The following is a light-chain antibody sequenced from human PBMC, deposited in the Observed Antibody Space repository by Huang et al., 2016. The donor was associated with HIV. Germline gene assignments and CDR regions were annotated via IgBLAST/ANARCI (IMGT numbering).Light chain of an antibody. V-gene: IGKV1-17*03. CDR1: QDIYNY. Sequence: DIQLTQSPSAMAASVGDRVIITCRATQDIYNYLAWFQQQPGKAPKRLIYGASSLQTGVPSRFSGSGSVTEFTLTINNLQPEDSATYFCLQHKNFHAPTFGQGTKVEIK. CDR2: GAS. J-gene: IGKJ1*01. CDR3: LQHKNFHAPT.